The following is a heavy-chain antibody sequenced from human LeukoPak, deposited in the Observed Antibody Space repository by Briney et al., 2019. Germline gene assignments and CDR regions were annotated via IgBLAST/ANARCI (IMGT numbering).Heavy chain of an antibody. V-gene: IGHV4-59*01. CDR2: IYHRGTT. CDR1: GGSISSSY. Sequence: SETLSLTCTVSGGSISSSYWSWLRQPPGKGLEWIGYIYHRGTTNYNPSLKSRVTISVDTSKNKFSLRLNSVTAADTAVYYCAREEEDYANTFNIWGPGTMVTVSS. CDR3: AREEEDYANTFNI. D-gene: IGHD4-17*01. J-gene: IGHJ3*02.